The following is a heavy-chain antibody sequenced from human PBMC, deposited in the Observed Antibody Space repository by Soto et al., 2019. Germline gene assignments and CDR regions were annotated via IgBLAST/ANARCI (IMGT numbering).Heavy chain of an antibody. CDR3: AKVTDAFDI. CDR2: ISGSGGST. J-gene: IGHJ3*02. Sequence: EVQLLESGGGLVQPGGSLGLSCAASGFTFSSYAMSGVRQAPGKGLEWVSVISGSGGSTYYADSVKGRFTISRDNSKNTLYLQMNSLRAEDTAIYYCAKVTDAFDIWGQGTMVTVSS. V-gene: IGHV3-23*01. CDR1: GFTFSSYA.